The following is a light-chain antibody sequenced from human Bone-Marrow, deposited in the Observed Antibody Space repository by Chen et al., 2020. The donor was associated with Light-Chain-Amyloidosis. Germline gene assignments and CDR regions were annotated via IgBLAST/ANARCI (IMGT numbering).Light chain of an antibody. Sequence: EIVLTQSPVTLSVSPGERASLSCRASQSVNNNLAWYQQRPGQPPRLLIYGASTRATGIPARFSGTGSGTEFTLTISSMQSEDFALYYCQQFDKGPRTFGQGTKVEIK. CDR3: QQFDKGPRT. CDR1: QSVNNN. J-gene: IGKJ1*01. V-gene: IGKV3-15*01. CDR2: GAS.